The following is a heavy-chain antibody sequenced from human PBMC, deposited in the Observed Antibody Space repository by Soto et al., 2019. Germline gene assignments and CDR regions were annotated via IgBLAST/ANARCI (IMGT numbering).Heavy chain of an antibody. Sequence: TLSLTCTVSGGSISSGGYYWSWIRQHPGKGLEWIGYIYYSGSTYYNPSLKSRVTISVDTSKNQFSLKLSSVTAADTAVYYCARDTESGSYSQYGAFDIWGQGTMVTVSS. CDR3: ARDTESGSYSQYGAFDI. D-gene: IGHD1-26*01. CDR1: GGSISSGGYY. J-gene: IGHJ3*02. V-gene: IGHV4-31*03. CDR2: IYYSGST.